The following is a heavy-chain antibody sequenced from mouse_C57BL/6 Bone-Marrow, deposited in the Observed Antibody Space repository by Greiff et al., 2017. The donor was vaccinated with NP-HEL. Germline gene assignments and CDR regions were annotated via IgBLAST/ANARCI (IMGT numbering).Heavy chain of an antibody. D-gene: IGHD1-1*01. J-gene: IGHJ2*01. CDR1: GYSFTGYY. CDR3: AFTTVVADYFDY. CDR2: INPSTGGT. V-gene: IGHV1-42*01. Sequence: EVQGVESGPELVKPGASVKISCKASGYSFTGYYMNWVKQSPEKSLEWIGEINPSTGGTTYNQKFKAKATLTVDKSSSTAYMQLKSLTSEDSAVYYCAFTTVVADYFDYWGQGTTLTVSS.